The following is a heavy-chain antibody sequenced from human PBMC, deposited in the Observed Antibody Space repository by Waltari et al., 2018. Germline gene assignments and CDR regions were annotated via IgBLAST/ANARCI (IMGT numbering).Heavy chain of an antibody. D-gene: IGHD3-10*01. J-gene: IGHJ4*02. V-gene: IGHV3-53*01. CDR2: IYIGGST. CDR1: GFTVSSKY. Sequence: EVQLVESGGGLIQPGGSLRLSCAASGFTVSSKYMSWVRQAPGKGLEWVSVIYIGGSTYYADSVKGRFTISRDNSKNTLYLQMNSLRAEDTAVYYCASEGLWFGEFSDYWGQGTLVTVSS. CDR3: ASEGLWFGEFSDY.